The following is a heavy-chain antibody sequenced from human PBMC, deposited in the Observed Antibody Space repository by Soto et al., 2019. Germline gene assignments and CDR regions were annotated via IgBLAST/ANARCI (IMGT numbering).Heavy chain of an antibody. CDR2: ISVSGFST. Sequence: VVSLRLSCASSGFTFNTYSMCLFLQAPGQGLEWVSAISVSGFSTYYADSVKGRFSISSDSSKNTLFLQMNSLRADDTAVYFCATFTFGRHFDNWGQGTMVTVSS. D-gene: IGHD3-16*01. CDR3: ATFTFGRHFDN. V-gene: IGHV3-23*01. CDR1: GFTFNTYS. J-gene: IGHJ3*02.